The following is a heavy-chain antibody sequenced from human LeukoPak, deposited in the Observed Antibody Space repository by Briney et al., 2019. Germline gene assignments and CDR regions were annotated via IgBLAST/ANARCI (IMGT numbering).Heavy chain of an antibody. CDR3: ARDAKYYYGSRTFFFYKH. Sequence: SETLSLTCTVSGASISSHYWTWIRQPPGKGLEWIGFIYYSGNTNYNPSLKSRVTMSTDPSKNQFSLKLSSVTAADTAIYYCARDAKYYYGSRTFFFYKHWGQGTLLTVSS. CDR1: GASISSHY. D-gene: IGHD3-10*01. CDR2: IYYSGNT. V-gene: IGHV4-59*11. J-gene: IGHJ4*02.